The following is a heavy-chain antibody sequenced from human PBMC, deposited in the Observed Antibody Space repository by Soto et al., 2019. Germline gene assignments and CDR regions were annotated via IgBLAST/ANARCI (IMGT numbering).Heavy chain of an antibody. J-gene: IGHJ4*02. V-gene: IGHV4-59*08. CDR2: IYYSGSS. CDR3: ARMSKYYDYVWGNYRPSDFEY. Sequence: SETLSLTCTVSGGSISSYYWSWIRQPPGKGLEWIGYIYYSGSSNYNPSLKSRVTISVDTSKNQFSLKLSSVTAADTAVYYCARMSKYYDYVWGNYRPSDFEYWGRGTLVTVS. CDR1: GGSISSYY. D-gene: IGHD3-16*02.